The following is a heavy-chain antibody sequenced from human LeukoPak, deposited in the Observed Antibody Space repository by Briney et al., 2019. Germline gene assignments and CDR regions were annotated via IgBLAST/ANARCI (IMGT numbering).Heavy chain of an antibody. CDR1: GGSISSYY. D-gene: IGHD3-10*01. Sequence: TPSETLSLTCTVSGGSISSYYWCWIRQPPGKGLEWIGYISYSGSTNYSPSLKSRVTISEDTSKNQFYLKLSSVTAADTAVYYCASGGYYGSGAFHIWGQGTMVTVSS. J-gene: IGHJ3*02. CDR2: ISYSGST. V-gene: IGHV4-59*01. CDR3: ASGGYYGSGAFHI.